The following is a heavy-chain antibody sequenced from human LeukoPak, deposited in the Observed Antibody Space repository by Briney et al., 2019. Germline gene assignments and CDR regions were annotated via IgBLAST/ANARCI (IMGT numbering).Heavy chain of an antibody. CDR1: GYTFTSYG. D-gene: IGHD4-17*01. CDR3: ARVGYGDYSKYPTPIDY. V-gene: IGHV1-18*01. Sequence: ASVKVSCKASGYTFTSYGISWVRQAPGQGLEWMGWISAYNGNTNYAQKLQGRVTMTTDTSTSTAYMELRSLRSDDTAVYYCARVGYGDYSKYPTPIDYWGQGTLVTVSS. CDR2: ISAYNGNT. J-gene: IGHJ4*02.